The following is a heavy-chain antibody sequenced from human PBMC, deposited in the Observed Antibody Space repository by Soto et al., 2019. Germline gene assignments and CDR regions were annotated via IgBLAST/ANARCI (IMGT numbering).Heavy chain of an antibody. D-gene: IGHD1-26*01. Sequence: QVQLVESGGGVVQPGRSLSLSFAASGFTFSSNAIHWVRQAPAKGLGWVAVISYDGSNKYYADSVKGRFTISRDNSKNTLYLQMNSLRAEDTAVYYWAKDPSWQGGGYYYYGMDVWGQGTKVTVSS. J-gene: IGHJ6*02. CDR3: AKDPSWQGGGYYYYGMDV. CDR2: ISYDGSNK. CDR1: GFTFSSNA. V-gene: IGHV3-30*18.